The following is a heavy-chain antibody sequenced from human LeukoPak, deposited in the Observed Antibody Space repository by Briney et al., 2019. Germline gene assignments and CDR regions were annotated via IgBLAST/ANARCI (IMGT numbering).Heavy chain of an antibody. J-gene: IGHJ4*02. V-gene: IGHV3-20*04. CDR2: INWNGGST. CDR3: ARARLLWFGELFGGPDY. Sequence: GGSLRLSCAASGFTFDDYGMSWVRQAPGKGLEWVSGINWNGGSTGYADSVKGRFTISRDNAKNSLYLQMNSLRAEDTALYYCARARLLWFGELFGGPDYWGQGTLVTVSS. D-gene: IGHD3-10*01. CDR1: GFTFDDYG.